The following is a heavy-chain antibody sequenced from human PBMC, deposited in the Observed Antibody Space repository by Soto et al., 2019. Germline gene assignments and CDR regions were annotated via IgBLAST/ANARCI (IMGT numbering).Heavy chain of an antibody. CDR2: IIPIFGTA. V-gene: IGHV1-69*13. CDR3: ARSITIFGVVIVLNYYYGMDV. J-gene: IGHJ6*02. D-gene: IGHD3-3*01. CDR1: GGTFSSYA. Sequence: SVKISCKASGGTFSSYAISWVRQAPGQGLEWMGGIIPIFGTANYAQKFQGRVTITADESTSTAYMELSSLRSEDTAVYYCARSITIFGVVIVLNYYYGMDVWGQGTKFTVSS.